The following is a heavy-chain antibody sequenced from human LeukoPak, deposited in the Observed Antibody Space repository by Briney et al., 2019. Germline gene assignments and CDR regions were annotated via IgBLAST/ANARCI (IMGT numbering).Heavy chain of an antibody. J-gene: IGHJ4*02. CDR2: IIPIFGTA. CDR1: GGTFSSYA. CDR3: ARFSGMRFLEWLFLDY. Sequence: SVKVSCKASGGTFSSYAISWVRQAPGQGLEWMGGIIPIFGTANYAQKFQGRVTITADESTSTAYMELSSLRSEDTAVYYCARFSGMRFLEWLFLDYWGQGTLVTVSS. V-gene: IGHV1-69*13. D-gene: IGHD3-3*01.